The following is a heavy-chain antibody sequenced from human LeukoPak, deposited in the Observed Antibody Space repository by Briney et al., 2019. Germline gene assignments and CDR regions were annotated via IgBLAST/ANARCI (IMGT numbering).Heavy chain of an antibody. CDR2: ISYDGSNK. J-gene: IGHJ4*02. CDR3: ARDRTVGVTPYFDY. V-gene: IGHV3-30*03. D-gene: IGHD1-26*01. Sequence: GRSLRLSCAASGFTFSSYGMHWVRQAPGKGLEWVAVISYDGSNKYYADSVKGRFTISRDNSKNTLYLQMNSLRAEDTAVYYCARDRTVGVTPYFDYWGQGTLVAVSS. CDR1: GFTFSSYG.